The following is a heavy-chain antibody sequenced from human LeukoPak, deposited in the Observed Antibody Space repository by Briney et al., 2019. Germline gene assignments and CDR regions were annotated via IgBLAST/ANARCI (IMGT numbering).Heavy chain of an antibody. D-gene: IGHD6-13*01. J-gene: IGHJ2*01. Sequence: SETLSLTCTVSGGSISSYYWSWIRQPPGKGLEWIGYIYYSGSTNYNPSLKSRVTISVDTSKNQFSLKLSSVTAPDTAVYYCARVSSSWYQDWYFDLWGRGTLVTVSS. CDR3: ARVSSSWYQDWYFDL. V-gene: IGHV4-59*12. CDR2: IYYSGST. CDR1: GGSISSYY.